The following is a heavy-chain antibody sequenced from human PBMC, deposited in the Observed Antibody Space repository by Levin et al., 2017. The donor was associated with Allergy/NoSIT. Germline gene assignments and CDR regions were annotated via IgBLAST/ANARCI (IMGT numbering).Heavy chain of an antibody. CDR1: GFTFSSYW. CDR2: IKQDGSEK. V-gene: IGHV3-7*01. CDR3: ARDLSEKMGQQLVPILLDWYFDL. J-gene: IGHJ2*01. D-gene: IGHD6-13*01. Sequence: GGSLRLSCAASGFTFSSYWMSWVRQAPGKGLEWVANIKQDGSEKYYVDSVKGRFTISRDNAKNSLYLQMNSLRAEDAAVYYCARDLSEKMGQQLVPILLDWYFDLWGRGTLVTVS.